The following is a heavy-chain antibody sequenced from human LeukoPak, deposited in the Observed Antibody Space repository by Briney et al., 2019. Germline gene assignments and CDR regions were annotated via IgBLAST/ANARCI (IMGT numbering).Heavy chain of an antibody. J-gene: IGHJ6*04. CDR2: FDPEDGET. D-gene: IGHD3-10*01. V-gene: IGHV1-24*01. Sequence: GASVKVSCKVSGYTLTELSMHWARQAPGKGLEWMGGFDPEDGETIYAQKFQGRVTMTEDTSTDTAYMELSSLRSEDTAVYYCATERATMVRGVITRSGSMDVWGKGTTVTVSS. CDR1: GYTLTELS. CDR3: ATERATMVRGVITRSGSMDV.